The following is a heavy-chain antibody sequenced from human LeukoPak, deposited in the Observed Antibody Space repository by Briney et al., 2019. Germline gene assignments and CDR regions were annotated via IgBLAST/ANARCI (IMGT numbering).Heavy chain of an antibody. CDR2: MNPNSGNT. CDR1: GYTFTSYD. D-gene: IGHD6-13*01. V-gene: IGHV1-8*01. J-gene: IGHJ6*03. Sequence: ASVKVSCKASGYTFTSYDTSWVRQSTRQGLECMRWMNPNSGNTGYAQKFQGRVTMTKNTSISTAYMELSSLRSEDTAVYYCARMFSSSWSYYYYYYYMDVWGKGTTVTISS. CDR3: ARMFSSSWSYYYYYYYMDV.